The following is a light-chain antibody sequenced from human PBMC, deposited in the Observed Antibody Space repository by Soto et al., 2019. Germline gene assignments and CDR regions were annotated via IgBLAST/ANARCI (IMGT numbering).Light chain of an antibody. CDR2: EVS. CDR3: SSYAGRNNLV. Sequence: QSALTQPPSASGSPGQSVTISCTGTSSDVGGYNYVSWYQQHPGKAPKLMIYEVSKRPSGVPDRFSGSKSGNTASLTVSGLGAEDEADYYCSSYAGRNNLVFGGGTKLTVL. CDR1: SSDVGGYNY. V-gene: IGLV2-8*01. J-gene: IGLJ2*01.